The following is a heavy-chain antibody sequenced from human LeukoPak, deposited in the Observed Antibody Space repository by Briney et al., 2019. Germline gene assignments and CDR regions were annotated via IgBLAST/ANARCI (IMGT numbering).Heavy chain of an antibody. J-gene: IGHJ6*03. V-gene: IGHV3-33*06. CDR2: IWYDGSNK. CDR1: GFTFSSYG. D-gene: IGHD5-18*01. Sequence: GGSLRLSCAASGFTFSSYGMHWVRQAPGKGLEWVAVIWYDGSNKYYADSVKGRFTISRDNSKNTLYLQMNSLRAEDTAVYYCAKAGYSYGGYYCMDVWGKGTTVTVSS. CDR3: AKAGYSYGGYYCMDV.